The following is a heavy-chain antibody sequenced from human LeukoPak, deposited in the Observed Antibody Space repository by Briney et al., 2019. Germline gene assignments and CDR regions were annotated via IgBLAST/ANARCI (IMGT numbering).Heavy chain of an antibody. CDR1: GFTFSSYA. CDR3: AKGYCSSTSCSYYFDY. J-gene: IGHJ4*02. Sequence: GGSLRLSCAASGFTFSSYAMSWARQAPGKGLEWVSAISGSGGSTYYADSVKGRFTISRDNSKNTLYLQMNSLRAEDTAVYYCAKGYCSSTSCSYYFDYWGQGTLVTVSS. V-gene: IGHV3-23*01. CDR2: ISGSGGST. D-gene: IGHD2-2*01.